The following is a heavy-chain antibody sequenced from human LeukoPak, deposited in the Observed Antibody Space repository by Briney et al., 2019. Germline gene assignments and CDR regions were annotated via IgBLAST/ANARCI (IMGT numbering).Heavy chain of an antibody. Sequence: PGGSLRLSCAASGFTFSSYAMSWVRQAPGKGLEWVSAISGSGGSTYYADSVKGRFTISRDNSKNTLYLQMNSLRAEDTAVHYCAKDNKKYSGSSGYFDYWGQGTLVTVSS. CDR3: AKDNKKYSGSSGYFDY. CDR1: GFTFSSYA. D-gene: IGHD1-26*01. V-gene: IGHV3-23*01. CDR2: ISGSGGST. J-gene: IGHJ4*02.